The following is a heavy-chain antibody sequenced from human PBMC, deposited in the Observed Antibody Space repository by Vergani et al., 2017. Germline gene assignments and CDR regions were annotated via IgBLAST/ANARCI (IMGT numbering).Heavy chain of an antibody. Sequence: EVQLVESGGGLVQPGGSLRLSCAASGFTFSSYEMNWVRQAPGKGLEWVSYISSSSSYIYYADSVKGRFTISRDNAKNSLYLQMNSLRAEDTAVYYCARDSSGWEEPIDYWGQGFLVTVSS. D-gene: IGHD6-19*01. CDR1: GFTFSSYE. CDR3: ARDSSGWEEPIDY. J-gene: IGHJ4*02. CDR2: ISSSSSYI. V-gene: IGHV3-48*03.